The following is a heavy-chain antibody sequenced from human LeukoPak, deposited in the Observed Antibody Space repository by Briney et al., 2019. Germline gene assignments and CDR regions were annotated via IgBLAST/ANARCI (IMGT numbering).Heavy chain of an antibody. Sequence: SETLSLTCTVSGGSINSYYWTWLRQPPGKRLEWIGFISYSGNTKYNPSLKSRVTISGDMSKNQFTVKLISVTAADTAVYFCARHRQYDADAFDIWGQGTMVTVSS. CDR2: ISYSGNT. V-gene: IGHV4-59*08. CDR3: ARHRQYDADAFDI. D-gene: IGHD2-8*01. CDR1: GGSINSYY. J-gene: IGHJ3*02.